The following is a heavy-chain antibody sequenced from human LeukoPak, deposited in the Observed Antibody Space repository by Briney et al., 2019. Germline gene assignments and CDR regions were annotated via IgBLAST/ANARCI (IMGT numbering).Heavy chain of an antibody. Sequence: PSETLSLTCTVSGGSISSYYWSWIRQPPGKGLEWIGYIYYSGSTNYNPSLKSRVTISVDTSENQFSLKLSSVTAADTAVYYCARHGTIFGVVAYAFDIWGQGTMVTVSS. CDR2: IYYSGST. CDR3: ARHGTIFGVVAYAFDI. CDR1: GGSISSYY. J-gene: IGHJ3*02. D-gene: IGHD3-3*01. V-gene: IGHV4-59*08.